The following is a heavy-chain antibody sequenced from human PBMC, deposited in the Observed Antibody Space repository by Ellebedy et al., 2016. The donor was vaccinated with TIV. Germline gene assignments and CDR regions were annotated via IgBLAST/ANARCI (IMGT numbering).Heavy chain of an antibody. V-gene: IGHV5-51*01. J-gene: IGHJ6*03. Sequence: GESLKISXKGSGYSFTGYWINWVRQMPGKGLEWMGIIYPGDSDTRYSPSFQGQVTISADKSISTAYLQWSSLKASDTAMYYCARQGIQLNHYYYYMDVWGKGTTVTVSS. CDR2: IYPGDSDT. CDR1: GYSFTGYW. CDR3: ARQGIQLNHYYYYMDV. D-gene: IGHD5-18*01.